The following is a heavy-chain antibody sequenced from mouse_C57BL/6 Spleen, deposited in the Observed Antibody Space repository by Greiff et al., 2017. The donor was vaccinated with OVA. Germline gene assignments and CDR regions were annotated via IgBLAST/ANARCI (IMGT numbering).Heavy chain of an antibody. V-gene: IGHV1-9*01. Sequence: VQLQQSGAELMKPGASVKLSCTATGYTFTVYWIAWVKQMPGPGLEWIGEILPGSGSTNYNEKFKGKATFTADTSSNIAYMQLSSLTTEDSAIYYCARSHYYGSSHEGCAYWGQGTLVTVSA. D-gene: IGHD1-1*01. CDR2: ILPGSGST. CDR1: GYTFTVYW. CDR3: ARSHYYGSSHEGCAY. J-gene: IGHJ3*01.